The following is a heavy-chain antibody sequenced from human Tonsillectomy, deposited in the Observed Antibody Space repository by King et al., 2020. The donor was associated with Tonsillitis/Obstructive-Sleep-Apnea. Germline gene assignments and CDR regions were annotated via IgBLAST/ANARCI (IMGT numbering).Heavy chain of an antibody. V-gene: IGHV3-21*01. CDR1: GLTFSSYS. Sequence: VQLVESGGGLVKPGGSLRLSCAASGLTFSSYSMNWVRQAPGKGLEWVSSISSSSSYIYYADSVKGRFTISRDNAKNSLYLQMNSLRAEDTAIYYCARDEDYYGSWRFGDAFDIWRQGTMVTVSS. CDR2: ISSSSSYI. CDR3: ARDEDYYGSWRFGDAFDI. J-gene: IGHJ3*02. D-gene: IGHD3-10*01.